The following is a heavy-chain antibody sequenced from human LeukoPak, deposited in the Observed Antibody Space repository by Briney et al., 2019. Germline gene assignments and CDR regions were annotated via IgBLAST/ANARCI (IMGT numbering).Heavy chain of an antibody. CDR1: GFTFSNAW. Sequence: GGSLRLSCAASGFTFSNAWMSWVRQAPGKGLEWVGRIKSKTDGGTTDYAAPVKGRFTISRDDSKNTLYLQMNSLKTEDTAVYYCTTDSSGYYPQSYFDYWGQGTLVTVSS. V-gene: IGHV3-15*01. CDR2: IKSKTDGGTT. D-gene: IGHD3-22*01. J-gene: IGHJ4*02. CDR3: TTDSSGYYPQSYFDY.